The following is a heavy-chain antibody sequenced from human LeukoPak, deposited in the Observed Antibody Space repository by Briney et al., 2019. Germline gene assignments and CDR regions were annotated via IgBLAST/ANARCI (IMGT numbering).Heavy chain of an antibody. J-gene: IGHJ4*02. CDR1: GFTFSSYE. D-gene: IGHD4-17*01. CDR2: ISSSGNTI. Sequence: GGSLRLSCAASGFTFSSYEFNWVRQVPGKGLEWISYISSSGNTIYYADSVKGRFTVSRDNAKNSLFLQMNGLRAEDTAIYYCARERIYGDYFDYWGQGTLVTVSS. CDR3: ARERIYGDYFDY. V-gene: IGHV3-48*03.